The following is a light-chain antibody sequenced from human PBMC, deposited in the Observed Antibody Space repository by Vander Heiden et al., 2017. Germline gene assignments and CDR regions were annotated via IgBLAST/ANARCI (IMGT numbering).Light chain of an antibody. CDR1: QSVSSCY. V-gene: IGKV3-20*01. CDR3: QQYGSSPT. Sequence: EIVLTQSPGTLSLSPGERDTLSCRASQSVSSCYFAWYQQTPGPAPRLLIYGATMRATAIPDRFSGSASATDFTLTISRLAPEDFAVYYCQQYGSSPTFGQGTKVEIK. CDR2: GAT. J-gene: IGKJ1*01.